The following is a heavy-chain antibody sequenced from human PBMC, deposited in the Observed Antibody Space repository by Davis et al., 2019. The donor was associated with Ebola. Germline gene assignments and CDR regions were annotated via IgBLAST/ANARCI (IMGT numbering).Heavy chain of an antibody. CDR2: IYHSGST. CDR3: ARDFFSVVVPAATPFYYYGMDV. Sequence: PSETLSLTCAVSGGSISSSNWWSWVRQPPGKGLEWIGEIYHSGSTNYNPSLKSRVTISVDKSKNQFSLKLSSVTAADTAVYYCARDFFSVVVPAATPFYYYGMDVWGQGTTVTVSS. D-gene: IGHD2-2*01. V-gene: IGHV4-4*02. J-gene: IGHJ6*02. CDR1: GGSISSSNW.